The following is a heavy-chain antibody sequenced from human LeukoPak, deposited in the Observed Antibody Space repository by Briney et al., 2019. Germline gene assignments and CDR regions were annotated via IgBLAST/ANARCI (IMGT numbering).Heavy chain of an antibody. D-gene: IGHD3-9*01. CDR1: GGSISCGGYS. Sequence: PSQTLSLTCAVSGGSISCGGYSWSWIRQPPGKGLERIGYIYHSGSTYYNPSLKSRITISVDRSKNQISLKPTSVTAADTAVYYCAREGVNDWLYPFDIWGQGTMVTVSS. V-gene: IGHV4-30-2*01. CDR3: AREGVNDWLYPFDI. J-gene: IGHJ3*02. CDR2: IYHSGST.